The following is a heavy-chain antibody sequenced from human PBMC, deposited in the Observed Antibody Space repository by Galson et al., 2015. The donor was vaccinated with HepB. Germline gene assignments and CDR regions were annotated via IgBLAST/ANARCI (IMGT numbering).Heavy chain of an antibody. D-gene: IGHD1-1*01. CDR1: GDSVSTLSAT. CDR3: ARVESNWDAQSNGAFDI. Sequence: CAISGDSVSTLSATLHWIRQSPSRGLEWLGRTYYRSRRWTFYAESVKGRITINPDTSQDHFSQELDSVTPEDAGVYYCARVESNWDAQSNGAFDIWGPGTAVTVSS. J-gene: IGHJ3*02. V-gene: IGHV6-1*01. CDR2: TYYRSRRWT.